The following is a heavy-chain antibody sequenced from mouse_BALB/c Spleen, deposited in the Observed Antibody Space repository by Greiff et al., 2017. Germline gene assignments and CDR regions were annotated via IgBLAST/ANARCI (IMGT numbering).Heavy chain of an antibody. Sequence: QVQLKQSGAELVRPGVSVKISCKGSGYTFTDYAMHWVKQSHAKSLEWIGVISTYYGDASYNQKFKGKATMTVDKSSSTAYMELARLTSEDSAIYYCARDHYYGSTLTMDYWGQGTSVTVSS. CDR1: GYTFTDYA. J-gene: IGHJ4*01. D-gene: IGHD1-1*01. CDR2: ISTYYGDA. V-gene: IGHV1S137*01. CDR3: ARDHYYGSTLTMDY.